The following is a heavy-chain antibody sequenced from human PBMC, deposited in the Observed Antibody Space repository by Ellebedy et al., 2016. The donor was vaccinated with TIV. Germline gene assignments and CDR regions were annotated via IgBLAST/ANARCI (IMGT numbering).Heavy chain of an antibody. Sequence: GESLKISCAASGFSFRSYWMSWVRQAPGKGLEWVANIYQDGSDQYYADSVEGRFTISRDNANKSLFLQMNSLRVDDTAVYYCARRGSYGDYAVQVNSWFDTWGQGTLVSVSS. CDR3: ARRGSYGDYAVQVNSWFDT. D-gene: IGHD4-17*01. V-gene: IGHV3-7*01. CDR1: GFSFRSYW. J-gene: IGHJ5*02. CDR2: IYQDGSDQ.